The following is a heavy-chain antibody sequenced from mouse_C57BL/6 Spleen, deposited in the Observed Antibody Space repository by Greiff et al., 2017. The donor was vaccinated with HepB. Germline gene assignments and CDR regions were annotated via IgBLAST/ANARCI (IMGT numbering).Heavy chain of an antibody. CDR3: ARGYYDYDVNAMDY. CDR2: IYPRDGST. V-gene: IGHV1-78*01. J-gene: IGHJ4*01. Sequence: VQRVESDAELVKPGASVKISCKVSGYTFTDHTIHWMKQRPEQGLEWIGYIYPRDGSTKYNEKFKGKATLTADKSSSTAYMQLNSLTSEDSAVYFCARGYYDYDVNAMDYWGQGTSVTVSS. D-gene: IGHD2-4*01. CDR1: GYTFTDHT.